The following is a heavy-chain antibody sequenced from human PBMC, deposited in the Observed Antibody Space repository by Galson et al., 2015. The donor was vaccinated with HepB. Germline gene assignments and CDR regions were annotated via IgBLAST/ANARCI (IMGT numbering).Heavy chain of an antibody. J-gene: IGHJ4*02. CDR3: ARGVPGSSSWYDY. CDR2: INPNSGGT. CDR1: GYTFTGYY. Sequence: SVKVSCKASGYTFTGYYMFWVRQAPGQGLEWMGWINPNSGGTTYAQKFQGWVTMTRDTSISTAYVELNRLTSDDTAVYYCARGVPGSSSWYDYWGQGTLVTVSS. V-gene: IGHV1-2*04. D-gene: IGHD6-13*01.